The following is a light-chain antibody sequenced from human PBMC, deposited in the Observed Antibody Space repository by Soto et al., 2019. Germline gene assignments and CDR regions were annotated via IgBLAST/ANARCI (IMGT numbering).Light chain of an antibody. V-gene: IGLV4-69*01. J-gene: IGLJ2*01. CDR3: QTWGTGPLV. Sequence: QLVLTQSPSASASLGASVKLTCTLSSGHSNYDIAWHQQQPEKGPRYLMRLNSDGSHNKADGIPDRFSGSSSGAERYLTISSLQSDDEADYYCQTWGTGPLVFGGGTKVTVL. CDR1: SGHSNYD. CDR2: LNSDGSH.